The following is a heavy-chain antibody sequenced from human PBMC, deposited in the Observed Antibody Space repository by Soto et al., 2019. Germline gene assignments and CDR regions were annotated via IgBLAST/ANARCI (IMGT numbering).Heavy chain of an antibody. CDR1: GLPVSTNY. D-gene: IGHD2-15*01. J-gene: IGHJ6*02. CDR2: IYNDGKT. V-gene: IGHV3-53*01. CDR3: ARDPIVDVPAYYYGMDV. Sequence: HPGGSLRLSCAASGLPVSTNYMSWVRQAPGKGLEWVSVIYNDGKTYYADSVKGRFTISRDASKNTLHLQMDSLRDEDTAVYYCARDPIVDVPAYYYGMDVWGQGTTVTVSS.